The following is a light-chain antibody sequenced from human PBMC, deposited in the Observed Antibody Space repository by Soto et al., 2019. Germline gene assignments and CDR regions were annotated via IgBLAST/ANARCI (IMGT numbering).Light chain of an antibody. V-gene: IGKV3-20*01. CDR3: QHYGGSPIT. Sequence: EIVLTQSPGTLSLSPGERATLSCRASQSVNSDYLGWFQQKPGHAPRLLIYGASTTATVLPGRCSGSGAGTYFTITSSLLEPEDFAVYYCQHYGGSPITFGQGTRLDIK. CDR1: QSVNSDY. CDR2: GAS. J-gene: IGKJ5*01.